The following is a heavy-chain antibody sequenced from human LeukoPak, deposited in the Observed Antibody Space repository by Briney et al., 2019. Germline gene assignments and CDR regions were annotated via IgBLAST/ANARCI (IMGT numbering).Heavy chain of an antibody. CDR2: IKSNADGGTP. CDR1: GLSFMNAW. D-gene: IGHD2/OR15-2a*01. J-gene: IGHJ4*02. CDR3: TTFYHEYSPY. Sequence: GGSLRLSCAASGLSFMNAWMIWVRQAPGKGLEWVGRIKSNADGGTPDYAAPARGRFTISRDDSKNTLYLQMNSLKTEDTAVYYCTTFYHEYSPYWGRGTLVTVSS. V-gene: IGHV3-15*01.